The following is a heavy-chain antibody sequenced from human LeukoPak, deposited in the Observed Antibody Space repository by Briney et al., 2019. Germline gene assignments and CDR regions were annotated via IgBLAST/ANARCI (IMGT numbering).Heavy chain of an antibody. CDR1: GYTFSNYW. J-gene: IGHJ5*02. CDR3: ARESETSRRFYAP. Sequence: HGESLKISCTGSGYTFSNYWIGWVRQMPGKGLELMGILYPGDSDATYSPSFRGQVTFSVDESRTTVYLEWTSLKASDTAMYFCARESETSRRFYAPWGQGTLVTVSS. V-gene: IGHV5-51*01. D-gene: IGHD2-2*01. CDR2: LYPGDSDA.